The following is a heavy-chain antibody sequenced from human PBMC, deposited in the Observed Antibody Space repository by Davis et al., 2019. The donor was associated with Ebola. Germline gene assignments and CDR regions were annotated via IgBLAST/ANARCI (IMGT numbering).Heavy chain of an antibody. CDR1: GYSISSGYY. CDR3: ARQKVWSGYYKSNWFDP. Sequence: SETLSLTCTVSGYSISSGYYWGWIRQPPGKGLEWIGSIYYSGSTYYNPSLKSRVTISVDTSKNQFSLKLSSVTAADTAVYYCARQKVWSGYYKSNWFDPWGQGTLVTVSS. J-gene: IGHJ5*02. D-gene: IGHD3-3*01. CDR2: IYYSGST. V-gene: IGHV4-38-2*02.